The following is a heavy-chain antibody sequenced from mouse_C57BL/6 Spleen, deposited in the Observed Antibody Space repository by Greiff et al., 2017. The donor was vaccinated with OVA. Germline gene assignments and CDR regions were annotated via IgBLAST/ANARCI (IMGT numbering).Heavy chain of an antibody. CDR1: GFSLTSYG. J-gene: IGHJ2*01. D-gene: IGHD4-1*01. CDR3: ARKGTGFDY. Sequence: VQLQQSGPGLVQPSQSLSITCTVSGFSLTSYGVHWVRQSPGKGLEWLGVIWSGGSTACNAAFISRLSISKDNSKSQVFFKMNSLQAEDTAIYYCARKGTGFDYWGQGTTLTVSS. CDR2: IWSGGST. V-gene: IGHV2-2*01.